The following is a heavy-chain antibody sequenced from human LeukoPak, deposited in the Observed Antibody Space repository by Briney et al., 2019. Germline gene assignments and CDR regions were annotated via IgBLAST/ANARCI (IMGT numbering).Heavy chain of an antibody. D-gene: IGHD5-18*01. J-gene: IGHJ4*02. V-gene: IGHV3-30*02. CDR2: IRYDGSNK. Sequence: PGGSLRLSCAAPGFTFSSYGMHWVRQAPGKGLEWVAFIRYDGSNKYYADSVKGRFTISRDNSKNTLYLQMNSLRAEDTAVYYCAKDRVDTAMVTDYWGQGTLVTVSS. CDR1: GFTFSSYG. CDR3: AKDRVDTAMVTDY.